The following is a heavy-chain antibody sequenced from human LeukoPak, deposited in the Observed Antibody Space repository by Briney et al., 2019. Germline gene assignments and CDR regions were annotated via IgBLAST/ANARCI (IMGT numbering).Heavy chain of an antibody. V-gene: IGHV3-30*04. CDR3: ARDRRSGSGSYVAADS. CDR1: GFTFSTYP. Sequence: GGSPRLSCAASGFTFSTYPLHWVRQAPGKGLEWVSVISFDGRDKYYADSVKGRFTISRDNSEKTVYLEMNSLRVEDTAVYYCARDRRSGSGSYVAADSWGQGTLVTVSS. CDR2: ISFDGRDK. J-gene: IGHJ5*01. D-gene: IGHD3-10*01.